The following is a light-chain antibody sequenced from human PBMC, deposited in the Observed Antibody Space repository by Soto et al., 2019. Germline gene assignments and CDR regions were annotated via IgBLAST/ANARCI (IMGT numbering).Light chain of an antibody. CDR2: KAS. CDR1: QSISSY. V-gene: IGKV1-5*03. CDR3: QQYFAYPLT. Sequence: DIQMTQSPSSLSASVGERVTITCRASQSISSYLNWYQQKPGKAPKLLIFKASSLESGVPSRFSGSGSGTEFTLTISGLQPDDFATYYCQQYFAYPLTFGGGTKVDI. J-gene: IGKJ4*01.